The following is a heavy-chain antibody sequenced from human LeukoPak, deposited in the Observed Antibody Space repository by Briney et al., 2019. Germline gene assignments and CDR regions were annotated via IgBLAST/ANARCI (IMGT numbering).Heavy chain of an antibody. Sequence: GASVKVSCKASGYTFTDYYMLWVQQAPGKGLELMGRLDPEDGETIYAEKFQGRVTITADTSTDTAYMELSSLRSEDTAVYYCATLGYCTSTRCQGEEYYYMDVWGKGTTVTVSS. CDR1: GYTFTDYY. J-gene: IGHJ6*03. D-gene: IGHD2-2*01. V-gene: IGHV1-69-2*01. CDR2: LDPEDGET. CDR3: ATLGYCTSTRCQGEEYYYMDV.